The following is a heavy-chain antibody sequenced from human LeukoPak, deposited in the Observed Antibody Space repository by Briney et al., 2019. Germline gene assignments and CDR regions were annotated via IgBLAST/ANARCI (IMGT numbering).Heavy chain of an antibody. V-gene: IGHV3-48*03. Sequence: PGGSLRLSCAASGFTFSSYEMNWVRQAPGKGLEWVSYTSSSGSTIYYADSVKGRFTISRDNAKNSLYLQMNSLRAEDTAVYYCARRDYDILTGYYPWGQGTLVTVSS. D-gene: IGHD3-9*01. J-gene: IGHJ5*02. CDR1: GFTFSSYE. CDR2: TSSSGSTI. CDR3: ARRDYDILTGYYP.